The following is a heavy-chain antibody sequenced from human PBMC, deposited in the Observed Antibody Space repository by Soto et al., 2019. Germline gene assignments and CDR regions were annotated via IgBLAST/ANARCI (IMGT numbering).Heavy chain of an antibody. CDR1: GFTFSSYG. D-gene: IGHD6-6*01. CDR2: IWYDGSNK. J-gene: IGHJ6*02. Sequence: GGSLRLSCAASGFTFSSYGMHWVRQAPGKGLEWVAVIWYDGSNKYYADSVKGRFTISRDNSKNTLYLQMNSLRAEDTAVYYCAREIGSSHDYYYYGMDVWGQGTTVTVSS. CDR3: AREIGSSHDYYYYGMDV. V-gene: IGHV3-33*01.